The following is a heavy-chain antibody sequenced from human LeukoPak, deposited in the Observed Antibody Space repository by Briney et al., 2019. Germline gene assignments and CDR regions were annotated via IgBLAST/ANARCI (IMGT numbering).Heavy chain of an antibody. CDR2: ISSSSSTI. CDR3: ARALEDYYYYYMDV. J-gene: IGHJ6*03. CDR1: GFTFSSYS. D-gene: IGHD5-24*01. Sequence: GGSLRLSCAASGFTFSSYSMNWVRQAPGKGLGWVSYISSSSSTIYYADSVKGRFTISRDNAKNSLYLQMNSLRAEDTAVYYCARALEDYYYYYMDVWGKGTTVTVSS. V-gene: IGHV3-48*01.